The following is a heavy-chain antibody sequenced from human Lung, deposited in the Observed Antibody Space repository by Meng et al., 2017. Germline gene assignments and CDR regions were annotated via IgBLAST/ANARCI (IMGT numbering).Heavy chain of an antibody. CDR2: IIPILERA. Sequence: QVQLVQSGAEVKKPGSAVKVAGKAYGVTVSRYSFSWVRQAPGQGLEWMGRIIPILERANYAQKFQGRVTITADISTTTAYMEMRSLRSEDTAVYYCASAMGNYVPATNEWTPSYFDYWGRGTLVTVSS. CDR1: GVTVSRYS. CDR3: ASAMGNYVPATNEWTPSYFDY. J-gene: IGHJ4*02. V-gene: IGHV1-69*02. D-gene: IGHD3-16*01.